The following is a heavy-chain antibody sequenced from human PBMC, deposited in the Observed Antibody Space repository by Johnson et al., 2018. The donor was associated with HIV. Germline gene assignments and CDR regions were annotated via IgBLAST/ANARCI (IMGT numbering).Heavy chain of an antibody. V-gene: IGHV3-11*01. CDR1: GFTFSDYY. CDR3: ARDPGYSSFDI. Sequence: QVQLVESGGGLVKPGGSLRLSCAASGFTFSDYYMSWIRQAPGKGLEWVSYISSSGSTLYYADSVKGRFTISRDNANNLMYLQMSSLRAEDTAVYYCARDPGYSSFDIWGQGAMVIVSS. J-gene: IGHJ3*02. CDR2: ISSSGSTL. D-gene: IGHD6-13*01.